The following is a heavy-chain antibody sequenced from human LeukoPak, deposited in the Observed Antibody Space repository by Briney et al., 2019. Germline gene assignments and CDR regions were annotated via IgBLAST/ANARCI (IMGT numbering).Heavy chain of an antibody. CDR2: IRSDGMET. D-gene: IGHD3-9*01. Sequence: GGSLRLSCAASGFTFSSYSMNWVRQAPGKGLVWISRIRSDGMETSYADSVKGRFTMSRDNAKNTLFLQLNSLRAEDTAVYYCTRVMTGYYVALDIWGQGTMVTVSS. CDR1: GFTFSSYS. CDR3: TRVMTGYYVALDI. V-gene: IGHV3-74*01. J-gene: IGHJ3*02.